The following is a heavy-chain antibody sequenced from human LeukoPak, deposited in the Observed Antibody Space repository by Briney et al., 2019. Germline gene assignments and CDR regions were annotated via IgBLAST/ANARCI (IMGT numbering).Heavy chain of an antibody. CDR2: INPSGGST. Sequence: ASVKVSCKASGYTFTSYYMHWVRQAPGQGLEWMGIINPSGGSTSYARKFQGRVTMTRDTSTSTVYMELSSLRSEDTAVYYCARVLIRGAAAGMELHSSMDVWGQGTTVTVS. J-gene: IGHJ6*02. V-gene: IGHV1-46*01. CDR3: ARVLIRGAAAGMELHSSMDV. D-gene: IGHD6-13*01. CDR1: GYTFTSYY.